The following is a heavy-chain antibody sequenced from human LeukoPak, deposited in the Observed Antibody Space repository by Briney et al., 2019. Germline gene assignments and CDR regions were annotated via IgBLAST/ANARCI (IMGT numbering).Heavy chain of an antibody. CDR3: ARDRSSGWYFDY. D-gene: IGHD6-19*01. CDR2: IIPISGTA. V-gene: IGHV1-69*13. CDR1: GGTFSSYA. J-gene: IGHJ4*02. Sequence: SVKVSCKASGGTFSSYAISWVRQAPGQGLEWMGGIIPISGTANYAQKFQGRVTITADESTSTAYMELSSLRSEDTAVYYCARDRSSGWYFDYWGQGTLVTVSS.